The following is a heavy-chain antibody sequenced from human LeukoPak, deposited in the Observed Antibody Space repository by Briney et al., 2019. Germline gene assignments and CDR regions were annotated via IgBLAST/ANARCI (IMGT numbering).Heavy chain of an antibody. Sequence: GGPLRLSCAASGFTFCHYYMRCLRQAPGKGLEWVSYISSSGSTIYYADSVKGRFTISMDNAKNSLYLQMNSLRAEDTAVYYCARDASYSSSSSAALGYWGQGTLVAVSS. V-gene: IGHV3-11*01. D-gene: IGHD6-6*01. CDR2: ISSSGSTI. CDR1: GFTFCHYY. CDR3: ARDASYSSSSSAALGY. J-gene: IGHJ1*01.